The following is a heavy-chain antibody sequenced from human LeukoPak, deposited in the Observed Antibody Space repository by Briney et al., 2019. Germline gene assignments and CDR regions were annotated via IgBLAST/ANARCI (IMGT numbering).Heavy chain of an antibody. CDR1: GFTFSNHE. D-gene: IGHD3-10*01. CDR3: ARGSYYIDY. V-gene: IGHV3-48*03. Sequence: GGSLRLSRAASGFTFSNHEINWVRQAPGKGLEWVSFISSGGPTIYYADSVKGRFTISRDNAKNSLYLQMNSLRAEDTAVYYCARGSYYIDYWGQGTLVTVSS. J-gene: IGHJ4*02. CDR2: ISSGGPTI.